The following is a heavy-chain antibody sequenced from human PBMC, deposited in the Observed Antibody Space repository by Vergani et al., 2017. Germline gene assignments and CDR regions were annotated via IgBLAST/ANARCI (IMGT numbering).Heavy chain of an antibody. CDR3: ARQNPYGSAHVDF. V-gene: IGHV4-38-2*01. Sequence: QVDLQESGPGLVKSSETLSLYCAVSGYSVGSGYYWGWIRQPPGRGLGWIGCVHRNGNTYYTSSLRSRATISRDTSKNQFSLRRTSVTAADPAVYYCARQNPYGSAHVDFWGRGVLVTDSA. J-gene: IGHJ4*02. CDR1: GYSVGSGYY. CDR2: VHRNGNT. D-gene: IGHD3-10*01.